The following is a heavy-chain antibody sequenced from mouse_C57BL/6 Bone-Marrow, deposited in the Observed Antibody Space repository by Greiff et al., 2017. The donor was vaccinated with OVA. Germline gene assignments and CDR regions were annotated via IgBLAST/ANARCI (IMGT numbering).Heavy chain of an antibody. V-gene: IGHV14-4*01. CDR2: IDPENGDT. J-gene: IGHJ4*01. D-gene: IGHD3-2*02. CDR1: GFNIKDDY. CDR3: TLDSSGYAMDY. Sequence: DVQLQESGAELVRPGASVKLSCTASGFNIKDDYMHWVKQRPEQGLEWIGWIDPENGDTEYASKFQGKATITADTSSNTAYLQLSSLTSEDTAVYYCTLDSSGYAMDYWGQGTSVTVSS.